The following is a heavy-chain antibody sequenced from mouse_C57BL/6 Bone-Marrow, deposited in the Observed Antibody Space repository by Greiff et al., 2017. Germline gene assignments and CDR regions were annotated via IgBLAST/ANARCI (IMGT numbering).Heavy chain of an antibody. V-gene: IGHV1-69*01. J-gene: IGHJ3*01. CDR3: ARGDYFAY. CDR1: GYTFTSYW. CDR2: IDPSDSYT. Sequence: QVQLQQSGAELVMPGASVKLSCKASGYTFTSYWMHWVKQRPGQGLEWIGEIDPSDSYTNYTQKFKGKSTLTVDKSSSTAYLQLSRLPSEDSAVYYSARGDYFAYWGQGTLLTVSA. D-gene: IGHD2-13*01.